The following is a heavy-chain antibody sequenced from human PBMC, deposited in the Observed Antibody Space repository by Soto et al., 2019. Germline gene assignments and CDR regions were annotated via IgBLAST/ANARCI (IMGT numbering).Heavy chain of an antibody. CDR1: GFTFSSYA. Sequence: GGSLRLSCAASGFTFSSYAMSWVRQAPGKGLEWVSAISGSGGSTYYADSVKGRFTISRDNSKNTLYLQMNSLRAEDTAVYYCAKDESHYYDSTVGAFDIWGQGTMVTVSS. CDR2: ISGSGGST. J-gene: IGHJ3*02. D-gene: IGHD3-22*01. V-gene: IGHV3-23*01. CDR3: AKDESHYYDSTVGAFDI.